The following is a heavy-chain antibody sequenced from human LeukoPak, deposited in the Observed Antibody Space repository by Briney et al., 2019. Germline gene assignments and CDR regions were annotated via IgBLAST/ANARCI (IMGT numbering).Heavy chain of an antibody. Sequence: SVKVSCKASGGTFSSYAISWVRQAPGQGLEWMGGIIPIFGTANYAQKFQGRVTITTDESTSTAYMELSSLRSEDTAVYYCARVWGYYYDSSGFPLGYWGQETLVTVSS. CDR1: GGTFSSYA. CDR3: ARVWGYYYDSSGFPLGY. D-gene: IGHD3-22*01. V-gene: IGHV1-69*05. J-gene: IGHJ4*02. CDR2: IIPIFGTA.